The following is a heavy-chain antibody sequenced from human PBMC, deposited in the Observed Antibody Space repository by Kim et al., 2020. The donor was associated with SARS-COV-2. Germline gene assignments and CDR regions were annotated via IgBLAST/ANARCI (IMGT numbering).Heavy chain of an antibody. J-gene: IGHJ4*02. CDR3: ATLGKRYGNSIDF. Sequence: SNPPLKSRITRSVDTAKNQFSLKLNSVTAADTAVYFCATLGKRYGNSIDFWGQGTPVTVSS. D-gene: IGHD5-18*01. V-gene: IGHV4-31*02.